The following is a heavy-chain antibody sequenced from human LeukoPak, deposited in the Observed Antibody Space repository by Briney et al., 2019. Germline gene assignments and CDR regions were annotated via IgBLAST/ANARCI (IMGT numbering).Heavy chain of an antibody. CDR1: GISFSTYV. CDR2: ISGSGGDS. D-gene: IGHD3-10*01. J-gene: IGHJ6*02. V-gene: IGHV3-23*01. CDR3: AKVSGRILIWPQPFGDGMDV. Sequence: GGSLRLSCAASGISFSTYVMAWVRQAPGKGLECVSAISGSGGDSYYAASVKGRFTISRDNSKNTLYLQMNSLRVEDTAVYYCAKVSGRILIWPQPFGDGMDVWGQGTTVTVSS.